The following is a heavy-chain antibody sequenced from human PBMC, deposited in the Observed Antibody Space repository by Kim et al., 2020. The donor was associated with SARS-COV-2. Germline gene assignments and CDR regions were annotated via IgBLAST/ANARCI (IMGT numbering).Heavy chain of an antibody. J-gene: IGHJ4*02. Sequence: GGSLRLSCAASGFTFSSYSMNWVRQAPGKGLEWVSYISSSSSTIYYADSVKGRFTISRDNAKNSLYLQMNSLRDEDTAVYYCARSCSSTSCYDVFDYWGQGTLVTVSS. CDR3: ARSCSSTSCYDVFDY. CDR1: GFTFSSYS. CDR2: ISSSSSTI. V-gene: IGHV3-48*02. D-gene: IGHD2-2*01.